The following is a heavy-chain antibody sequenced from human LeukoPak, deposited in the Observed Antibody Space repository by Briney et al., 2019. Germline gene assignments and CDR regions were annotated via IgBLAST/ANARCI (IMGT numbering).Heavy chain of an antibody. Sequence: PSETLSLTCVVSGGSVSGYYWDWIRQPPGKGLEWIGYIYYSGSTNYNPSLKSRVTISVDTSKNQFSLKLSSVTAADTAVYYCARDGGATFDYWGQGTLVTVSS. CDR3: ARDGGATFDY. D-gene: IGHD1-26*01. CDR2: IYYSGST. J-gene: IGHJ4*02. CDR1: GGSVSGYY. V-gene: IGHV4-59*02.